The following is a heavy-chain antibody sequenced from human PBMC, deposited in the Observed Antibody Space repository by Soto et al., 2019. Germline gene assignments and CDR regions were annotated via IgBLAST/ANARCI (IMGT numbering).Heavy chain of an antibody. J-gene: IGHJ4*02. CDR3: ARDCRGHTPGYSTHFDY. CDR2: INSNSGDT. V-gene: IGHV1-2*02. D-gene: IGHD3-9*01. CDR1: GYTFTDYY. Sequence: ASVKVSCKASGYTFTDYYIQWVGQAPGQGREGMGWINSNSGDTEYPQKFQGRVTMTRDTSTNTAYMELNGLTYNEAALYFCARDCRGHTPGYSTHFDYWGEGTPVTVSS.